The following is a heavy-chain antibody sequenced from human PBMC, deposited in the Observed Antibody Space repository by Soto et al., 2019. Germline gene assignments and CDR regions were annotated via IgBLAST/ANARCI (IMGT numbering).Heavy chain of an antibody. CDR2: ISAYNGNT. CDR3: ARDRPYYYDSSGLPDI. J-gene: IGHJ3*02. D-gene: IGHD3-22*01. CDR1: GYTFTSYG. Sequence: ASVKVSCKASGYTFTSYGISWVRQAPGQGLEWMGWISAYNGNTNYAQKLQGRVTMTTDTSTSTAYMELRGLRSDDTAVYYCARDRPYYYDSSGLPDIWGQGTMVTVSS. V-gene: IGHV1-18*01.